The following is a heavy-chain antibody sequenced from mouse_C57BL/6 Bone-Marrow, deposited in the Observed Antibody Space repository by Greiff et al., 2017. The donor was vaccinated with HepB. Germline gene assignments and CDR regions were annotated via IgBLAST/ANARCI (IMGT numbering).Heavy chain of an antibody. CDR2: IYPGDGDT. D-gene: IGHD2-1*01. J-gene: IGHJ3*01. CDR1: GYAFSSYW. V-gene: IGHV1-80*01. Sequence: VQLQQSGAELVKPGASVKISCKASGYAFSSYWMNWVKQRPGKGLEWIGQIYPGDGDTNYNGKFKGKATLTADKSSSTAYMQLSSLTSEDSAVYFCARRHGNYHAWFAYWGQGTLVTVSA. CDR3: ARRHGNYHAWFAY.